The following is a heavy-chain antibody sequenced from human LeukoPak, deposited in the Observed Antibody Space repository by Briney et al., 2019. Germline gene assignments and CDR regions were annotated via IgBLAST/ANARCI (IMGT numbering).Heavy chain of an antibody. D-gene: IGHD4-11*01. CDR3: ARIHDYSNLVFDY. Sequence: GGSLRLSCAASGFTFSSYAMHWVRQAPGKGLEWVAVISYDGSNKYYADSVKGRFTISRDNSKNTLYLQMNSLRAEDTAVYYCARIHDYSNLVFDYWGQGILVTVSS. CDR1: GFTFSSYA. J-gene: IGHJ4*02. CDR2: ISYDGSNK. V-gene: IGHV3-30*04.